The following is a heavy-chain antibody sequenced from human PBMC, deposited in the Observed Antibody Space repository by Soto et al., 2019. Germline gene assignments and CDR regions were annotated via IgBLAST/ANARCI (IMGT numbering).Heavy chain of an antibody. J-gene: IGHJ4*02. V-gene: IGHV4-38-2*01. CDR1: GYSISSGYY. Sequence: SETLSLTCAVSGYSISSGYYWAWIRQPPGQGLEWFGSISHSGSTYYNPSLKSRVTISVHTSKNQFSLDLTSVTAADTAIYYCARVHISSHGVDYWGQGTLVTVSS. D-gene: IGHD2-21*01. CDR3: ARVHISSHGVDY. CDR2: ISHSGST.